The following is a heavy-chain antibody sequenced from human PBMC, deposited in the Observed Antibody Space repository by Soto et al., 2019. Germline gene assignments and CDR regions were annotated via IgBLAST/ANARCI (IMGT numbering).Heavy chain of an antibody. Sequence: ASVKVSCKASGYTCTIYDINWVLQATGQGLEWMGWMNPNSGNTGYAQKFQGRVTMTRNTSISTAYMELSSLRSEDTAVYYCARVGLIAGKRGNWFDPWGQGTLVPVSS. CDR3: ARVGLIAGKRGNWFDP. CDR2: MNPNSGNT. D-gene: IGHD6-13*01. J-gene: IGHJ5*02. V-gene: IGHV1-8*01. CDR1: GYTCTIYD.